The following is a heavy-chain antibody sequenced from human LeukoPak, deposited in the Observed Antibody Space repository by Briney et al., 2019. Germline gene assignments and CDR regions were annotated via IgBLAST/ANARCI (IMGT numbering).Heavy chain of an antibody. Sequence: KPSETLSLTCTVSGGSISGYYWTWIRQPPGKGLECIGYIYYSGSTNYHPSLKSRVTLSVDTSKKQFSLKLSSVTAADTAVYYCARGLLVGNTGYYFDYWGQGTLVTVSS. CDR1: GGSISGYY. CDR2: IYYSGST. V-gene: IGHV4-59*01. CDR3: ARGLLVGNTGYYFDY. J-gene: IGHJ4*02. D-gene: IGHD1-26*01.